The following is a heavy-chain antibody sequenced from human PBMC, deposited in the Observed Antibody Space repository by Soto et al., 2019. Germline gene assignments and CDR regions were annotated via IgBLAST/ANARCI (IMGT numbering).Heavy chain of an antibody. CDR1: AITFSNFA. V-gene: IGHV3-23*01. CDR3: AKGWSGYYEYYFDY. J-gene: IGHJ4*02. CDR2: ISDSGAYT. D-gene: IGHD3-3*01. Sequence: LRLSCAASAITFSNFAMTWVRQAPGKGLEWVSAISDSGAYTYYADSVKGRFTISRDNSKNTLYLQMNSLRAEDTAVYYCAKGWSGYYEYYFDYWGQGTLDTVSS.